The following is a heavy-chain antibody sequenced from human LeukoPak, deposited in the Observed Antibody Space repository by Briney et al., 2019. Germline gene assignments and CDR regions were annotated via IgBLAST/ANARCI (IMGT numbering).Heavy chain of an antibody. J-gene: IGHJ4*02. Sequence: PGGSLRLSCAASGFTFSDYYMSWIRQAPGKGLEWVSYISSSSSYTNCADSVKGRFTISRDNSKNTLYLQMSSLRAEDTAVYYCVKGIPYGGNAISDYWGQGTLVTVSS. CDR2: ISSSSSYT. CDR3: VKGIPYGGNAISDY. D-gene: IGHD4-23*01. V-gene: IGHV3-11*06. CDR1: GFTFSDYY.